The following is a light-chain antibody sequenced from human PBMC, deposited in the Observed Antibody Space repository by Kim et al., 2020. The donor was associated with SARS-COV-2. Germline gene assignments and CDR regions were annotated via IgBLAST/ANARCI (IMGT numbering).Light chain of an antibody. V-gene: IGLV2-14*04. Sequence: GQSIPISYTGTSSDVGCYNHVSLYQQHPGKAPKLMIYDVIKRPSGVSNRFSGSKSGNTASLTISGLQAEDEADYYCSSYTSSSTYVFGTGTKVTVL. J-gene: IGLJ1*01. CDR2: DVI. CDR3: SSYTSSSTYV. CDR1: SSDVGCYNH.